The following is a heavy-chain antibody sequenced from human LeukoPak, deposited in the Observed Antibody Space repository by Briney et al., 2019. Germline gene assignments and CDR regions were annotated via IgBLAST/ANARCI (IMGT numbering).Heavy chain of an antibody. Sequence: SETLSLTCTVSGGSISTSNYYWGWIRQPPGKGLEWIGNIFYSGSTYYNPSLKSRVTISVDTSKNQFSLKLSSVTAADTAVYYCASQQQLVLLDWFDPWGQGTLVTVSS. D-gene: IGHD6-13*01. J-gene: IGHJ5*02. CDR3: ASQQQLVLLDWFDP. CDR1: GGSISTSNYY. CDR2: IFYSGST. V-gene: IGHV4-39*07.